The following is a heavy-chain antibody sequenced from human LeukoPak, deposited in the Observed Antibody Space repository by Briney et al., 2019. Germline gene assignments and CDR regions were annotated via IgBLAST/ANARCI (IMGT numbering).Heavy chain of an antibody. J-gene: IGHJ6*04. V-gene: IGHV3-64D*06. CDR2: IRSNGGNT. Sequence: PGGSLSLSCSVSVFTFSNYAMHWVRQAPGEGLEYVSAIRSNGGNTYYAVPVKGRFTISRDNSKYALDLQMSSLRGEDTAVYYCVKGPKGYFGMGVWGKGTTVTVSS. CDR3: VKGPKGYFGMGV. CDR1: VFTFSNYA.